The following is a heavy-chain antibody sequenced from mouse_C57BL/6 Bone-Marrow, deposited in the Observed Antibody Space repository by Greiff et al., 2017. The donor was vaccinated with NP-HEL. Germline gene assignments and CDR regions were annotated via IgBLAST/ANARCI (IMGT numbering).Heavy chain of an antibody. V-gene: IGHV1-47*01. CDR2: FHPYNDDT. CDR3: ARGRSNYNWYFDV. Sequence: VKLMESGAELVKPGASVKMSCKASGYTFTTYPIEWMKQNHGKSLEWIGNFHPYNDDTKYNEKFKGKATLTVEKSSSTVYLELSRLTSDDSAVYYCARGRSNYNWYFDVWGTGTTVTVSS. J-gene: IGHJ1*03. D-gene: IGHD2-5*01. CDR1: GYTFTTYP.